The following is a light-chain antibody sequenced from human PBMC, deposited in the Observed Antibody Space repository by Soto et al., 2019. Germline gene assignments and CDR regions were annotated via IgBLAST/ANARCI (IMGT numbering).Light chain of an antibody. Sequence: DIQMTQSPSSLSASVGDRVTISCRSSQNIGTYLSWYQQKPGRAPKLQIYAASNLQSGVPSRFSGSGSGTDFTLTIRSLQPEDFAHYFCQQSYSSPWTFGQGTKVEIK. CDR3: QQSYSSPWT. V-gene: IGKV1-39*01. CDR1: QNIGTY. J-gene: IGKJ1*01. CDR2: AAS.